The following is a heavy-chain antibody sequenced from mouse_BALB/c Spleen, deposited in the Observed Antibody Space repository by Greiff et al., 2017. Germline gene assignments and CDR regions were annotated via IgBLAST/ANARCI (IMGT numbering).Heavy chain of an antibody. CDR3: ARLDYDQYYYAMDY. CDR1: GFSLTGYG. D-gene: IGHD2-4*01. CDR2: IWGDGST. V-gene: IGHV2-6-7*01. Sequence: VQVVESGPGLVAPSQSLSITCTVSGFSLTGYGVNWVRQPPGKGLEWLGMIWGDGSTDYNSALKSRLSISKDNSKSQVFLKMNSLQTDDTARYYCARLDYDQYYYAMDYWGQGTSVTVSS. J-gene: IGHJ4*01.